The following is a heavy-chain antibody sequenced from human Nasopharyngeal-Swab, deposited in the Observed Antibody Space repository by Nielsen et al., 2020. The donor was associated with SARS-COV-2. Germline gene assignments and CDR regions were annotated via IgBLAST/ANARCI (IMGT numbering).Heavy chain of an antibody. CDR3: ARDIRTYDILTGYSLGYFDL. CDR2: IYYSGST. D-gene: IGHD3-9*01. Sequence: WIRQPPGKGLEWIGYIYYSGSTNYNPSLKSRVTISVDTSKNQFSLKLSSVTAADTAVYYCARDIRTYDILTGYSLGYFDLWGRGTLVTASS. V-gene: IGHV4-59*01. J-gene: IGHJ2*01.